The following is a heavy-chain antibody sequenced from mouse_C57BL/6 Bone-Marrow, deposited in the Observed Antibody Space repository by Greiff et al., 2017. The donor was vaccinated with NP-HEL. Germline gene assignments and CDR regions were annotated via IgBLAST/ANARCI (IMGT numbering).Heavy chain of an antibody. CDR2: IYPGDGDT. Sequence: VQLQQSGPELVKPGASVKISCKASGYAFSSSWMNWVKQRPGKGLEWIGRIYPGDGDTNYNGKFKGKATLTADKSSSTAYMQLSSLTSEDSAVYFCARKDSPYAMDYWGQGTSVTVSS. J-gene: IGHJ4*01. V-gene: IGHV1-82*01. CDR3: ARKDSPYAMDY. CDR1: GYAFSSSW.